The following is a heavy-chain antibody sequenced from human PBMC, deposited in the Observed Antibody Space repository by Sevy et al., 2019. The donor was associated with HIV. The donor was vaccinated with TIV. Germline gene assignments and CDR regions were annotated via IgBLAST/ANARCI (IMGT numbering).Heavy chain of an antibody. V-gene: IGHV3-23*01. CDR2: ISGSGRYT. D-gene: IGHD2-15*01. Sequence: GGSLRLSCAASEFTFSSYAMSWVRQAPGKGLEWVSSISGSGRYTYYADSVEGRFTISRDNSKNTLYVQMNSLRPEDTAVYYCAKGFCSGGSCPRDYYDYGMDVWGQGTTVTVSS. CDR3: AKGFCSGGSCPRDYYDYGMDV. CDR1: EFTFSSYA. J-gene: IGHJ6*02.